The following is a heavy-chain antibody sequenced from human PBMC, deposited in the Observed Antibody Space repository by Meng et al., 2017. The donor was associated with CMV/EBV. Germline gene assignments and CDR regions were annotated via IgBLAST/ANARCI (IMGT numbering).Heavy chain of an antibody. CDR1: RSGRYY. CDR2: IYYSGST. D-gene: IGHD2-2*01. V-gene: IGHV4-61*01. J-gene: IGHJ5*02. CDR3: ARVRGDIVVVPATNWFDP. Sequence: RSGRYYWSWIRQPPGKGLEWIGYIYYSGSTNYNPSLKSRVTISVDTSKNQFSLKLSSVTAADTAVYYCARVRGDIVVVPATNWFDPWGQGTLVTVSS.